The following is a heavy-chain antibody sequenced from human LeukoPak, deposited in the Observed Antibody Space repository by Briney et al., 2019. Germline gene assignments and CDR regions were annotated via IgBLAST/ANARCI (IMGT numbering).Heavy chain of an antibody. D-gene: IGHD3-10*01. CDR3: AKSHGSGSYCDDY. CDR2: ISYDGSNK. J-gene: IGHJ4*02. Sequence: PGGSLRLSCAASGFTFSSYGMHWVRQAPGKGLEWVAVISYDGSNKYYADSVKGGSTISRDNSKNTLYLQMNSLRAEDTAVYYCAKSHGSGSYCDDYWGQGTLVTVSS. CDR1: GFTFSSYG. V-gene: IGHV3-30*18.